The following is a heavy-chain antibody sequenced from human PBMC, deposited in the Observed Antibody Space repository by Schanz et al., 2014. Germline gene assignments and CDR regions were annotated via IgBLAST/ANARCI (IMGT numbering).Heavy chain of an antibody. D-gene: IGHD2-8*01. CDR1: GYTFTDYG. V-gene: IGHV1-18*01. CDR2: ISGYNGNT. J-gene: IGHJ4*02. CDR3: ARGGSKIVVMPLATDKRGFDY. Sequence: QVQLVQSGGEVKKAGASVKVSCKASGYTFTDYGITWVRQAPGQGLEWMGWISGYNGNTKYEQKFQGRVTMTTDRSTSTVNMEVRSLRSDDTAVYYCARGGSKIVVMPLATDKRGFDYWGQGTLVTVSS.